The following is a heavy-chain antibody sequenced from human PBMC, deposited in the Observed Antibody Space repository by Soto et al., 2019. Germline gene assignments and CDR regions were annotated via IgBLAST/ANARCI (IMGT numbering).Heavy chain of an antibody. Sequence: GXSLRLSCAASGFTFSSYDIHWVRQATGKGLEWVSAIGTAGDTYYPGSVKGRFTISRENAKNSLYLQMNSLRAGDTAVYYCARAVTYMVRGVIEYYFDYLGQGNLVTGS. CDR3: ARAVTYMVRGVIEYYFDY. V-gene: IGHV3-13*01. CDR1: GFTFSSYD. J-gene: IGHJ4*02. CDR2: IGTAGDT. D-gene: IGHD3-10*01.